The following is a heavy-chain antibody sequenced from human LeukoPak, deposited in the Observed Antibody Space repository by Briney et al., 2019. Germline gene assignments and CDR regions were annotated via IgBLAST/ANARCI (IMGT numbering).Heavy chain of an antibody. CDR1: GGTFSSYA. CDR3: ARELRYYGSGSYYGY. J-gene: IGHJ4*02. Sequence: ASVKVSCKASGGTFSSYAINWVRQATGQGLEWMGWMNPNSGNTGYAQKFQGRVTMTRNTSISTAYMELSSLRSEDTAVYYCARELRYYGSGSYYGYWGQGTLVTVSS. D-gene: IGHD3-10*01. CDR2: MNPNSGNT. V-gene: IGHV1-8*02.